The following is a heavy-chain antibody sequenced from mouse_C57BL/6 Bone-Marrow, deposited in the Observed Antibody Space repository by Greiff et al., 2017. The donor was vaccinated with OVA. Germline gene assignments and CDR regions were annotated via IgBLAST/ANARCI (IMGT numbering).Heavy chain of an antibody. Sequence: VQLQQSGAELAKPGASVKLSCKASGYTFTSYWTPCSKHTPGQGPELIVYINPSSGYTKYNQKFKDKATLTADKSSSTAYMQLSSLTYEDSAVYYCAREDYYGSSYYFDYWGQGTTLTVSS. J-gene: IGHJ2*01. V-gene: IGHV1-7*01. CDR1: GYTFTSYW. D-gene: IGHD1-1*01. CDR2: INPSSGYT. CDR3: AREDYYGSSYYFDY.